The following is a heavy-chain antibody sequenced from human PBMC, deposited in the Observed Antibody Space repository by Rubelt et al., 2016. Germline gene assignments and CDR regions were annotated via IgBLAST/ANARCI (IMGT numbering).Heavy chain of an antibody. CDR1: GGSTNNLY. CDR3: ARDFSTWSRGDWFDS. Sequence: QVQLQESGPGLVRPSETLSLTCTVSGGSTNNLYWSWLRQSAEKGLEWIGRIYSSGTFNYNPSLPGRVTMSLDTSKHQLTLNLRSVTAADTATYYCARDFSTWSRGDWFDSWGQGIPVTVSS. CDR2: IYSSGTF. J-gene: IGHJ5*01. D-gene: IGHD6-13*01. V-gene: IGHV4-4*07.